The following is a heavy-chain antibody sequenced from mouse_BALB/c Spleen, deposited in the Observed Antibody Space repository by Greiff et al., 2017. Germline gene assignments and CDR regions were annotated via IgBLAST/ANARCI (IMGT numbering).Heavy chain of an antibody. CDR2: IYPGDGDT. CDR3: ARGGSSPAWFAY. J-gene: IGHJ3*01. D-gene: IGHD1-1*01. CDR1: GYAFSSYW. V-gene: IGHV1-80*01. Sequence: VQLQQSGAELVRPGSSVKISCKASGYAFSSYWMNWVKQRPGQGLEWIGQIYPGDGDTNYNGKFKGKATLTADKSSSTAYMQLSSLTSEDSAVYFCARGGSSPAWFAYWGQGTLVTVSA.